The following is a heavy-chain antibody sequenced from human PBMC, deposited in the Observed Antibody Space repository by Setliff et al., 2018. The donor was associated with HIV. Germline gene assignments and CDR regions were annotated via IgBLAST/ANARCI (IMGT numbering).Heavy chain of an antibody. D-gene: IGHD4-17*01. CDR2: IHHTGHI. CDR1: GVYRDQYS. Sequence: PSETLSLTCAVYGVYGVYRDQYSWSWIRQPPGKGLEWIGEIHHTGHINYNPSFKSRVTMSLDMSTNQFSLKMASMTAADSAVYYCARFDVTPMTTRDYWGQGTQVTVS. J-gene: IGHJ4*02. CDR3: ARFDVTPMTTRDY. V-gene: IGHV4-34*01.